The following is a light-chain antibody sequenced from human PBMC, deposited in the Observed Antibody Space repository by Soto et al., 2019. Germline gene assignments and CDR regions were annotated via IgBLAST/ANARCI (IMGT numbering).Light chain of an antibody. J-gene: IGLJ3*02. CDR1: SSNIGSNT. CDR2: SNN. CDR3: ATWDDSLNGPV. Sequence: QLVLTQPPSASGTPGQRVTISCSGSSSNIGSNTVNWYQQVPGTAPKLFIFSNNQRPSGVPDRFSGSKSGTSASLAISGLQSEDEADYYCATWDDSLNGPVFGGGTKLTVL. V-gene: IGLV1-44*01.